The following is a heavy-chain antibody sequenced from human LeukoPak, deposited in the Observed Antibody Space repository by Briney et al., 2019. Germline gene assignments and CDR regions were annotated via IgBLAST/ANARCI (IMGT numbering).Heavy chain of an antibody. Sequence: GVSLRLSCTASGLTFSTSGFNWVRQAPGKGLEWVASIGPTGSDRYHAGSIKGRSTISRDNANNVLYLQMNSLRAEDTAVYYCATETNGRHYDYWGQGTLLTVSS. CDR1: GLTFSTSG. V-gene: IGHV3-21*06. J-gene: IGHJ4*02. CDR2: IGPTGSDR. CDR3: ATETNGRHYDY. D-gene: IGHD1-14*01.